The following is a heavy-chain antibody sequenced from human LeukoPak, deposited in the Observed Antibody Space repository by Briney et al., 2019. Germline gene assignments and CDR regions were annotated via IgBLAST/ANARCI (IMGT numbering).Heavy chain of an antibody. D-gene: IGHD1/OR15-1a*01. CDR2: INHSGST. Sequence: PSETLSLTCAVYGGSFSGYQWTWIRQPPGKGLEWIGEINHSGSTSYNPSLKIRVTISVDTSKNQFSLHLSSVTAADTAVYYCARGIRGRPTIYYYYSYMDVWDKGTTVTVSS. CDR3: ARGIRGRPTIYYYYSYMDV. J-gene: IGHJ6*03. V-gene: IGHV4-34*01. CDR1: GGSFSGYQ.